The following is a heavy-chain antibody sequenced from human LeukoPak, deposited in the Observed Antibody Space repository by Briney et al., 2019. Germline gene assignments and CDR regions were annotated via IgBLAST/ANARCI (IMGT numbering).Heavy chain of an antibody. D-gene: IGHD2-15*01. CDR3: ARRYCSGGTCYYFDY. J-gene: IGHJ4*02. Sequence: GESLKISCEASGYSFSSHGIVWVRQMPGKGLEWMGIINSDCSYTIYRPSFQGQVTISADKSITTAYLQWSSLKASDTAMYYCARRYCSGGTCYYFDYWGQGALVTVSS. CDR2: INSDCSYT. V-gene: IGHV5-51*01. CDR1: GYSFSSHG.